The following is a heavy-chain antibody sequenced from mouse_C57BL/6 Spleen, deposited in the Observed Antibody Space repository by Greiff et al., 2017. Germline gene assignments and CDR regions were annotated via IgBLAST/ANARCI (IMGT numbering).Heavy chain of an antibody. V-gene: IGHV7-3*01. CDR2: IRNKANGYTT. D-gene: IGHD1-1*01. CDR1: GFTFTDYY. J-gene: IGHJ2*01. Sequence: EVQLVESGGGLVQPGGSLSLSCAASGFTFTDYYMSWVRQPPGKALEWLGFIRNKANGYTTEYSASVKGRFTITRDNYQSILYLQMNALRAEDSAAYDCARGGDYVGFAYWGQGTTLTVSS. CDR3: ARGGDYVGFAY.